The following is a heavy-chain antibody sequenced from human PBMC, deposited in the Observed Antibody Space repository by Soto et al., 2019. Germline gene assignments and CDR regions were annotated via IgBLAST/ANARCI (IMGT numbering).Heavy chain of an antibody. CDR2: LSGSGGTT. D-gene: IGHD3-10*01. CDR3: AKQRADYGSGAANFYFDS. V-gene: IGHV3-23*01. CDR1: GVTFSNYA. J-gene: IGHJ4*02. Sequence: EVQLLESGGGLVQPGGSLRLSCTVSGVTFSNYAMNWVRQAPGKGLEWVSSLSGSGGTTYYADSVKGRFIISRDNSKNTLYLLMNSLRAEDTALYYCAKQRADYGSGAANFYFDSWGQGALVTVSS.